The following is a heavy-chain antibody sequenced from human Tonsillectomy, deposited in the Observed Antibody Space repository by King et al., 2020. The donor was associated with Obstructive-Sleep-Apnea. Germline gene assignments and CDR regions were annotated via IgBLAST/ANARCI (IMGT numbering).Heavy chain of an antibody. V-gene: IGHV4-39*07. CDR3: ARVCLGGVDYYESSGYYGCYYGMDV. Sequence: LQLQESGPGLVKPSETLSLTCTVSGGSISSSSYYWGWIRQPPGKGLAWIGRIYYSGSTYYNLSLKSRVTISVDTSKNQVSLKLSSVTAADTAVYYCARVCLGGVDYYESSGYYGCYYGMDVWGQGTTVTVSS. CDR2: IYYSGST. J-gene: IGHJ6*02. D-gene: IGHD3-22*01. CDR1: GGSISSSSYY.